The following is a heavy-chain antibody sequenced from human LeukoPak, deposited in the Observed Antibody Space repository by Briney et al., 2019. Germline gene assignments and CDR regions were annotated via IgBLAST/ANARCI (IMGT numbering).Heavy chain of an antibody. D-gene: IGHD4-17*01. CDR2: IYYSGST. J-gene: IGHJ2*01. Sequence: PSETLSLTCTVSGGSISSGGYYWSWIRQHPGKGLEWIGYIYYSGSTYYNPSLKSRVTISVDTSKNQFSLKLSSVTAADTAVYYRATSSEDYGNYWYFDLWGRGTLVTVSS. CDR3: ATSSEDYGNYWYFDL. CDR1: GGSISSGGYY. V-gene: IGHV4-31*03.